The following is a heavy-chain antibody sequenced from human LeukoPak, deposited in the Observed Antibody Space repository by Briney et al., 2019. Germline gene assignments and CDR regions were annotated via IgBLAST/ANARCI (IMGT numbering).Heavy chain of an antibody. CDR2: MRYDATKK. D-gene: IGHD2-2*02. CDR1: GFTFSRYW. V-gene: IGHV3-30*02. J-gene: IGHJ5*02. Sequence: PGGSLRLSCAASGFTFSRYWMSWVRQAPGKGLEWVAFMRYDATKKYYADSVKGRFTISRDNSKNTVYLQMNSLRADDTAVYYCARGVGGYCSSVTCYNGWFDPWGQGTLVTVSS. CDR3: ARGVGGYCSSVTCYNGWFDP.